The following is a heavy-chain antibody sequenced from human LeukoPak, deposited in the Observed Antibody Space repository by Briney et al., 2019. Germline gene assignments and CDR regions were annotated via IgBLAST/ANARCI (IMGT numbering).Heavy chain of an antibody. D-gene: IGHD3-10*02. CDR1: GHTFTGYY. J-gene: IGHJ4*02. V-gene: IGHV1-2*02. CDR2: INPNSGDT. Sequence: ASVKVSCKTSGHTFTGYYMHWVRQAPGQGLEWMGWINPNSGDTNYAQKFQGRVTMTRDTSISTAYMELSRLRSDDTAVYYCARGPNGNYDVVFGYFDYWGQGTLVTVSS. CDR3: ARGPNGNYDVVFGYFDY.